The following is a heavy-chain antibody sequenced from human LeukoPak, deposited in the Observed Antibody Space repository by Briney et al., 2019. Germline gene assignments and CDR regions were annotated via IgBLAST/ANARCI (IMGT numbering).Heavy chain of an antibody. CDR1: GGSISSYY. V-gene: IGHV4-4*07. J-gene: IGHJ4*02. Sequence: PSETLSLTCTVSGGSISSYYWSWIRQPAGKGLEWIGRIYTSGSTNYNPSLKSRVTISVDKSKTQFSLKLCSVTAADTAVDYCARVRGGSLDCWGQGRLVTVSS. D-gene: IGHD2-15*01. CDR2: IYTSGST. CDR3: ARVRGGSLDC.